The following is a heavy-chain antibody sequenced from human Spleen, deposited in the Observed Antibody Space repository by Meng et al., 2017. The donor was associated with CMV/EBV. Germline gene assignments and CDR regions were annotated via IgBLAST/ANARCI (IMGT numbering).Heavy chain of an antibody. D-gene: IGHD3-3*01. CDR3: ARDTDYDLWSGYYGSGAMDV. Sequence: LSLTCAGFNFNNFAMHWVRQAPGKGLEWVAAISYDGGNKYYADSVRGRFTISRDNSKSTLDLHMNSPRPDDTAVYYCARDTDYDLWSGYYGSGAMDVWGQGTTVTVSS. J-gene: IGHJ6*02. CDR1: FNFNNFA. V-gene: IGHV3-30*04. CDR2: ISYDGGNK.